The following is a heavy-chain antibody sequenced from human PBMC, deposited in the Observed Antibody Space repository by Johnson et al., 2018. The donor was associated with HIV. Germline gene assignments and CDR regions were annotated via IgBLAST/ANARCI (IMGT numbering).Heavy chain of an antibody. CDR3: AKPGDSYCSGGSCYLDAFDI. CDR1: GFTFSDYY. D-gene: IGHD2-15*01. V-gene: IGHV3-11*01. CDR2: ISSSGSTI. Sequence: VQLVESGGGLVKPGGSLRLSCAASGFTFSDYYMSWIRQAPGKGLEWVSYISSSGSTIYYADSVKGRFTISRDNAKNSLYLQMNSLRAEDTAVYYCAKPGDSYCSGGSCYLDAFDIWGQGTMVTVSS. J-gene: IGHJ3*02.